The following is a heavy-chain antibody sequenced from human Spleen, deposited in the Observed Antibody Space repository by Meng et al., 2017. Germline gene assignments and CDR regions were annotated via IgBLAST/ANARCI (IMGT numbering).Heavy chain of an antibody. Sequence: ASVKVSCKVSGNTLIELSMHWVRQAPGKGLEWMGGFEPEDDETIYAQKFQGRLTMTEDTSTDTAYMELSSLRSEDTAVYYCARSKYFDWSSVERYYFDYWGQGTLVTVSS. V-gene: IGHV1-24*01. CDR2: FEPEDDET. J-gene: IGHJ4*02. D-gene: IGHD3-9*01. CDR3: ARSKYFDWSSVERYYFDY. CDR1: GNTLIELS.